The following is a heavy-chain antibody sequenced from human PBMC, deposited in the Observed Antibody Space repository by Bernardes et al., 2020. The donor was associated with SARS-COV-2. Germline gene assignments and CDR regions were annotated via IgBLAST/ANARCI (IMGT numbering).Heavy chain of an antibody. CDR1: GFTFTTYG. CDR3: ARRSDGYHHRNAYFDY. V-gene: IGHV3-64*02. J-gene: IGHJ4*02. Sequence: GGSLRLSCAASGFTFTTYGMHWVRQAPGKGLEYVATISSYGATTYYTDSVKGRFSISRDNSKNTLFLQMDSLRADDTAMYYCARRSDGYHHRNAYFDYWGQGTLVTVS. D-gene: IGHD3-22*01. CDR2: ISSYGATT.